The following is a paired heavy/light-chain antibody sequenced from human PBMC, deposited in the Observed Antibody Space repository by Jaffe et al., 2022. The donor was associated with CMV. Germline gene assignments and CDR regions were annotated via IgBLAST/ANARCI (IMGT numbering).Heavy chain of an antibody. Sequence: EVQLVESGGGLVQPGGSLRLSCAASGFTFSSYSMNWVRQAPGKGLEWVSYISSSSSTIYYADSVKGRFTISRDNAKNSLYLQMNSLRDEDTAVYYCARDFTGLRIVVVIRDYYYGMDVWGQGTTVTVSS. CDR2: ISSSSSTI. CDR1: GFTFSSYS. CDR3: ARDFTGLRIVVVIRDYYYGMDV. D-gene: IGHD3-22*01. J-gene: IGHJ6*02. V-gene: IGHV3-48*02.
Light chain of an antibody. CDR1: QSVSSSY. V-gene: IGKV3-20*01. J-gene: IGKJ3*01. Sequence: EIVLTQSPGTLSLSPGERATLSCRASQSVSSSYLAWYQQKPGQAPRLLIYGASSRATGIPDRFSGSGSGTDFTLTISRLEPEDFAVYYCQQYGSSPPFTFGPGTKVDIK. CDR2: GAS. CDR3: QQYGSSPPFT.